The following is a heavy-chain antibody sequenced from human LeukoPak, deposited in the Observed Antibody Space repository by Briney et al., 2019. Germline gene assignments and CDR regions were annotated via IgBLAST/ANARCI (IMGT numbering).Heavy chain of an antibody. Sequence: SETLSLTCTVSGGSISSGSYYWSWIRQPAGKGLEWIGRIYTSGSTNYNPSLKSRVTISVDTSKYQFSLKLSSVTAADTAVYYCARSRAYSYYDFWSGSPTLDYWGQGTLVTVSS. V-gene: IGHV4-61*02. J-gene: IGHJ4*02. CDR1: GGSISSGSYY. D-gene: IGHD3-3*01. CDR3: ARSRAYSYYDFWSGSPTLDY. CDR2: IYTSGST.